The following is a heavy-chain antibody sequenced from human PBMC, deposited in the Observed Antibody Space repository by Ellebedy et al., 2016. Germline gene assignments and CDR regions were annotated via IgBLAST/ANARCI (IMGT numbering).Heavy chain of an antibody. CDR3: ARAFVPYASLGRPQSYYSIDV. J-gene: IGHJ6*02. V-gene: IGHV4-30-4*01. CDR1: SGSISNPDPF. Sequence: SETLSLTXTVSSGSISNPDPFWSWIRQSPGRGLEWIGYILWSGSTYYNPSLRSRVRISVDTSRHQFSLKMYSMTAADTAVFFCARAFVPYASLGRPQSYYSIDVWGQGSSVIISS. CDR2: ILWSGST. D-gene: IGHD3-10*01.